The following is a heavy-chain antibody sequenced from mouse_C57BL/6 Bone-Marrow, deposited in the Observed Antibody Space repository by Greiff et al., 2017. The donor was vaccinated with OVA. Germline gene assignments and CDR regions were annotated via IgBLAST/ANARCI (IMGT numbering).Heavy chain of an antibody. CDR3: ARGVYGRRYFDV. D-gene: IGHD1-1*01. J-gene: IGHJ1*03. Sequence: VQLQQSGAELARPGASVKLSCKASGYTFTSYGISWVKQRTGQGLEWIGEIYPRSGNTYYNEKFKGKATQTADKSSSTAYMELRSLTSEDSAVYFCARGVYGRRYFDVWGTGTTVTVSS. CDR2: IYPRSGNT. V-gene: IGHV1-81*01. CDR1: GYTFTSYG.